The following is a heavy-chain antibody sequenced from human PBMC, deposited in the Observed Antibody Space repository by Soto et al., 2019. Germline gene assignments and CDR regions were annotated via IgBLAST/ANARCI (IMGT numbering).Heavy chain of an antibody. CDR1: GGSISSGGYY. CDR3: ARSGLRRWEMIVVSPASAYFDC. J-gene: IGHJ4*02. Sequence: QVQLQESGPGLVKPSQTLSLTCTVSGGSISSGGYYWSWIRQHPGKGLEWIGYVYYSGSTYYNPSLKSRLTISVDTSKTQSSLTLSSVTAAETAVYYCARSGLRRWEMIVVSPASAYFDCRGQGTLVTVSS. D-gene: IGHD3-22*01. V-gene: IGHV4-31*03. CDR2: VYYSGST.